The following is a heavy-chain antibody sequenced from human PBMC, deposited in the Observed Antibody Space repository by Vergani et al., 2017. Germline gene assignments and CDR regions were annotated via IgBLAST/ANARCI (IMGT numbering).Heavy chain of an antibody. CDR2: IYTSGST. CDR1: GGSFSGYY. V-gene: IGHV4-59*10. Sequence: QVQLQQWGAGLLKPSETLSLTCAVYGGSFSGYYWSWIRQPAGKGLEWIGRIYTSGSTNYNPSLKSRVTISVDTSKNQFSLKLSSVTAADTAVYYCAREAAVPFSYGPPGFDYWGQGTLVTVSS. J-gene: IGHJ4*02. D-gene: IGHD5-18*01. CDR3: AREAAVPFSYGPPGFDY.